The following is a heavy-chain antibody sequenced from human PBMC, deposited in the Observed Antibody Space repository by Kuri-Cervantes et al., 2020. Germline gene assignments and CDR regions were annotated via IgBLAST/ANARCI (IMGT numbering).Heavy chain of an antibody. J-gene: IGHJ4*02. CDR3: ATIAVAATDANDY. D-gene: IGHD6-19*01. Sequence: GGSLRLSCAASGFTFSSYAMSWVRQAPGKGLEWVSAISGSGGSTYYADSVKGRFTISRDNAKNSLHLQMNSLRAEDTAVYYCATIAVAATDANDYWGQGTLVTVSS. CDR1: GFTFSSYA. V-gene: IGHV3-23*01. CDR2: ISGSGGST.